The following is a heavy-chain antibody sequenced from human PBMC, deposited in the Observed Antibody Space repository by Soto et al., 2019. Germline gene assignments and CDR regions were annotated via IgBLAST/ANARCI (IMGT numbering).Heavy chain of an antibody. D-gene: IGHD1-26*01. J-gene: IGHJ6*02. V-gene: IGHV1-69*13. CDR2: IIPIFGTA. CDR3: ARSGSYRTKYYYYGMDV. CDR1: GGTFSSYA. Sequence: SVKVSCKASGGTFSSYAISWVRQAPGQGLEWMGGIIPIFGTANYAQKFQGRVTITADESTSTAYMELSSLRSEDTAVYYCARSGSYRTKYYYYGMDVWGQGTTVTVSS.